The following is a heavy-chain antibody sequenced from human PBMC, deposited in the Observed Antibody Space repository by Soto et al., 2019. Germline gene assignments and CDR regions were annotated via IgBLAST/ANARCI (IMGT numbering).Heavy chain of an antibody. V-gene: IGHV3-74*01. CDR2: INSDGSST. J-gene: IGHJ6*04. D-gene: IGHD3-10*02. Sequence: GGSLRLSCAASGFTFSSYWMHWVRQAPGKGLEWVSRINSDGSSTSYADSVKGRFTISRDNAKNTLYLQMNSLRAEEPAMYYCGCDEVFVSRLKNYFYFYGMDVWGKGTTVTVSS. CDR3: GCDEVFVSRLKNYFYFYGMDV. CDR1: GFTFSSYW.